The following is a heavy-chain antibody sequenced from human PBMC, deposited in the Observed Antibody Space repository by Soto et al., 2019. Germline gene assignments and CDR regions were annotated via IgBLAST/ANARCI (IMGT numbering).Heavy chain of an antibody. D-gene: IGHD2-2*01. CDR2: IYYSGST. V-gene: IGHV4-59*08. J-gene: IGHJ4*02. CDR1: GGSISSYY. Sequence: SETLSLTCTVSGGSISSYYWSWIRQPPGKGLEWIGYIYYSGSTNYNPSLKSRVTISVDTSKNQFSLKLSSVTAADTAVYYCARLSCSSTSCYAGSFDYWGQGTLVTVSS. CDR3: ARLSCSSTSCYAGSFDY.